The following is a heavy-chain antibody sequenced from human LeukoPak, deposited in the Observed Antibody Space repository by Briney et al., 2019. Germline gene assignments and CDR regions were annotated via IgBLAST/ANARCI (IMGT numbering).Heavy chain of an antibody. Sequence: SETLSLTCTVSGGSIRCDYFYWNWIRPHPGKGLEWSGYISYCGSTYYNPSLKNRVTISVDTSKNQFSLKLSSVTAADTAVYYCARDLGYYDILTGYSGGAFDYWGQGTLVTVSS. V-gene: IGHV4-31*03. CDR1: GGSIRCDYFY. CDR2: ISYCGST. D-gene: IGHD3-9*01. J-gene: IGHJ4*02. CDR3: ARDLGYYDILTGYSGGAFDY.